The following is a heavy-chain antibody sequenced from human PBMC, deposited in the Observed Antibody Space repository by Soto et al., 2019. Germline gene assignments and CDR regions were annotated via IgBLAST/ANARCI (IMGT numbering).Heavy chain of an antibody. CDR1: GGTFSSYA. CDR3: AREYSYGYHWFDP. Sequence: SVKVSCKASGGTFSSYAISWVRQAPGQGLEWMGGIIPIFGTANHAQKFQGRVTITADESTSTAYMELSSLRSEDTAVYYCAREYSYGYHWFDPWGQGTLVTVSS. D-gene: IGHD5-18*01. V-gene: IGHV1-69*13. J-gene: IGHJ5*02. CDR2: IIPIFGTA.